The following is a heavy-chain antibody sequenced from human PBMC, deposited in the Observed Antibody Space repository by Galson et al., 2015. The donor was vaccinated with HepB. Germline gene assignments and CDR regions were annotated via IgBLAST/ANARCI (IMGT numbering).Heavy chain of an antibody. Sequence: SLRLSCAASGFTFSSYSMNWVRQAPGKGLEWVSSISSSSTYIYYADSVKGRFTISRDNAKDSLNLQMNSLRAEDTAVYYCARGEYCSSTNCYVVFDYWGQGTLVTVSS. V-gene: IGHV3-21*01. CDR1: GFTFSSYS. CDR2: ISSSSTYI. CDR3: ARGEYCSSTNCYVVFDY. J-gene: IGHJ4*02. D-gene: IGHD2-2*01.